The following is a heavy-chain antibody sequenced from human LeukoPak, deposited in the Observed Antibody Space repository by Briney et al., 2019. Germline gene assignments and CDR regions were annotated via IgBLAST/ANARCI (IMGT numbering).Heavy chain of an antibody. CDR3: AKEGAWGNWYFDL. Sequence: GGSLRLSCAASGFTFSSYAMQWVRQAPGKGLEWVAVISYDGSNKYYADSVKGRFTISRDNSKNTVYLEMNSLREEDTAVYYCAKEGAWGNWYFDLWGRGTLVTVSS. CDR2: ISYDGSNK. D-gene: IGHD3-16*01. CDR1: GFTFSSYA. V-gene: IGHV3-30-3*01. J-gene: IGHJ2*01.